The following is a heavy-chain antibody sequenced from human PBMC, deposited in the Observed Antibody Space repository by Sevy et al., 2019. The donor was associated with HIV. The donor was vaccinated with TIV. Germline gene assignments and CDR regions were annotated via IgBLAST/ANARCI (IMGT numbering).Heavy chain of an antibody. J-gene: IGHJ6*02. CDR2: ISSDGGGT. V-gene: IGHV3-64D*06. CDR1: GFTFRNFA. D-gene: IGHD3-3*01. CDR3: VKDPDYDFWRGDYGMDV. Sequence: GGSLSLSCSASGFTFRNFALNWVRQAPGKGLKYVSAISSDGGGTYYADSVRGRFTISRDNSKNTLYLQMRSLRVEDTAVYYCVKDPDYDFWRGDYGMDVWGQGTTVTVSS.